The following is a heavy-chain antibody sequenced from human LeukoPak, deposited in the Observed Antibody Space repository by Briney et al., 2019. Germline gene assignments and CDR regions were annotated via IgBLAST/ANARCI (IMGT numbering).Heavy chain of an antibody. CDR1: GYTFTSYW. CDR3: ARAPRNSSTMLDY. V-gene: IGHV1-46*01. Sequence: ASVKVSCKGSGYTFTSYWIQWVRQAPGQGLEWMGLINPDGGSTAYAHRFQGRVTMTRDTSTSTVHMDLSSLRSEDTAMYYCARAPRNSSTMLDYWGQGTLVTVSS. D-gene: IGHD6-13*01. CDR2: INPDGGST. J-gene: IGHJ4*02.